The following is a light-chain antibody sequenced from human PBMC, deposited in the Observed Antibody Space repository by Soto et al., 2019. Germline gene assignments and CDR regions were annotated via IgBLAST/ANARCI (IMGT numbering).Light chain of an antibody. J-gene: IGKJ4*01. V-gene: IGKV1-13*02. CDR3: PQFNSYSLT. CDR1: QGISSA. CDR2: DAS. Sequence: AIQLTQSPSSLSASVGDRVTITCRASQGISSALAWYQQKPGKAPKLLIYDASSLESGVPSRFSGSGSGTDITLTISSLQPADFATYYCPQFNSYSLTFGGGTKVEIK.